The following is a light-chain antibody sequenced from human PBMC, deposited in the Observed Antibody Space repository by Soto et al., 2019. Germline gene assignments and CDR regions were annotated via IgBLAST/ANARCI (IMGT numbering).Light chain of an antibody. CDR3: SSYTTTNTYV. CDR1: SSDVGGYNY. Sequence: ALTQPASVSGSPGQSITISCTGTSSDVGGYNYVSWSQQHPGKAPKLMIYEVSNRPSGVSNRFSGSKSGNTASLTISGLQAEDEADYYCSSYTTTNTYVFGTGTKVTVL. CDR2: EVS. J-gene: IGLJ1*01. V-gene: IGLV2-14*01.